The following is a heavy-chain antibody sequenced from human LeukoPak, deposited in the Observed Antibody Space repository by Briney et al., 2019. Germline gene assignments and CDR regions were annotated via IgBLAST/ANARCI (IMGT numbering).Heavy chain of an antibody. V-gene: IGHV1-69*13. J-gene: IGHJ5*02. CDR2: IIPIFGTA. CDR3: ARGVEMATTNWFDP. CDR1: GGTFSSYA. Sequence: GASVNVSCKASGGTFSSYAISWVRQAPGQGLEWMGGIIPIFGTANYAQKFQGRVTITADESTSTAYMELSSLRSEDTAVYYCARGVEMATTNWFDPWGQGTLVTVSS. D-gene: IGHD5-24*01.